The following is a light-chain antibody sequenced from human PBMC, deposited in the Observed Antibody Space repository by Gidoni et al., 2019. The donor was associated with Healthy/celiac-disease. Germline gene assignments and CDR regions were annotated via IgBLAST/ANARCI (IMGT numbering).Light chain of an antibody. CDR2: AAS. CDR3: QQSYSTPHT. CDR1: QSMSSY. Sequence: IQMTPSPSSLSTSVGDRFTITCRASQSMSSYFNCYQHKPGKAPKLLIYAASSLQSGVPSKFSCSRSGTDFTLTISSQQTEDFATYYCQQSYSTPHTFGQGTKLEIK. J-gene: IGKJ2*01. V-gene: IGKV1-39*01.